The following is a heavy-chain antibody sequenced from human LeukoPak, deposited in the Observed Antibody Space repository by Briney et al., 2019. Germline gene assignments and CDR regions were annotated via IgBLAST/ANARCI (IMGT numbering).Heavy chain of an antibody. D-gene: IGHD6-13*01. J-gene: IGHJ4*02. V-gene: IGHV4-59*01. CDR1: GGSISSYY. CDR2: IFYSGTT. CDR3: ARVAAAAFDY. Sequence: SETLSLTCTVSGGSISSYYWSWIRQPPGKGLEWIGFIFYSGTTNYNPSLKSRVTISVDTSKNQFSLKLSSVTAADTAVYYCARVAAAAFDYWGQGTLVTVSS.